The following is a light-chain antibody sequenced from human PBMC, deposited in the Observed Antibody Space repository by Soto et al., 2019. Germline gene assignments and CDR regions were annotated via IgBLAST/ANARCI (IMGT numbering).Light chain of an antibody. CDR1: EDISNW. J-gene: IGKJ4*01. Sequence: DNQMTQSPSSVSASVGDRVTITCRASEDISNWLAWYQQKPGKAPELLIYGAYILQSGVPSRFSGSGSGTDFTLTISSLHPEDFATYYCQEANTFPLTFGGGTKVEIK. CDR2: GAY. V-gene: IGKV1-12*01. CDR3: QEANTFPLT.